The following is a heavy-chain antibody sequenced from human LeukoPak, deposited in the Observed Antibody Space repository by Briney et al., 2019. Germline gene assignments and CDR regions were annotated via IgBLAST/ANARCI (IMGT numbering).Heavy chain of an antibody. D-gene: IGHD5-12*01. J-gene: IGHJ4*02. V-gene: IGHV3-48*01. Sequence: GGSLRLSCAASGFTFSSYNMNWARQAPGKGLEWVSYISTSSSIMYYADSVKGRFTISRDNAKNSLYLQMNSLRAEDTAVYYCARDGWLRGQGTLVTVSS. CDR3: ARDGWL. CDR2: ISTSSSIM. CDR1: GFTFSSYN.